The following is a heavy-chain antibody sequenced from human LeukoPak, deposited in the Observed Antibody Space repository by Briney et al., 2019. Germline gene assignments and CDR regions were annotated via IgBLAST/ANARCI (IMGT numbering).Heavy chain of an antibody. CDR1: GYTFTGYY. J-gene: IGHJ3*02. CDR2: INPNSGGT. Sequence: ASVKVPCKASGYTFTGYYMHWVRQAPGQGLEWMGRINPNSGGTNYAQKFQGRVTMTRDTSISTAYMELSRLRSDDTAVYYCAREIRGVVSDAFDIWGQGTMVTVSS. CDR3: AREIRGVVSDAFDI. V-gene: IGHV1-2*06. D-gene: IGHD3-3*01.